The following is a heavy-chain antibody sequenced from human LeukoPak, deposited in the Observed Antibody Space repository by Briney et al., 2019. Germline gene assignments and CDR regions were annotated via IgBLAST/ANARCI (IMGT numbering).Heavy chain of an antibody. CDR2: ISSSSSYI. CDR1: GFTFSSYS. V-gene: IGHV3-21*01. Sequence: GRSLRLSCAASGFTFSSYSMNWVRQAPGKGLEWVSSISSSSSYIYYADSVKGRFTISRDNAKNSLYLQMNSLRAEDTAVYYCAGSVQLLYQGEDYWGQGTLVTVSS. D-gene: IGHD2-2*02. J-gene: IGHJ4*02. CDR3: AGSVQLLYQGEDY.